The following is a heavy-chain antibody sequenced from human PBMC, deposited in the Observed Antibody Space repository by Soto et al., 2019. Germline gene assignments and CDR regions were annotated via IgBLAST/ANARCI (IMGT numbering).Heavy chain of an antibody. CDR1: GGSISTSRSY. D-gene: IGHD2-21*01. J-gene: IGHJ5*02. V-gene: IGHV4-39*01. Sequence: SETLSLTCNVSGGSISTSRSYWAWIRQPPGKGLEWLANIFYSGSTYYNPSLASRVTVSVDTSKNEFSLKLRSVTAADTAVYYCARQPTTGDTDLWFDPWGQGTLDTVSS. CDR2: IFYSGST. CDR3: ARQPTTGDTDLWFDP.